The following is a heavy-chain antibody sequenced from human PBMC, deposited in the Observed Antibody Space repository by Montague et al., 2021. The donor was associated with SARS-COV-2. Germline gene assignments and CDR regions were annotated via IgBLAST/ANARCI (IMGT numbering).Heavy chain of an antibody. V-gene: IGHV4-39*02. D-gene: IGHD2-8*01. CDR1: GGSINNTSYY. Sequence: SETLSLTCTVSGGSINNTSYYWGWIRQPPGKGLEWIGSIFYRGNTHYNASLKSRVTVSVDTSKNQFSLNLTSVTAADTALYYYAGANGYYFDYWGQGTLVTVSS. CDR2: IFYRGNT. J-gene: IGHJ4*02. CDR3: AGANGYYFDY.